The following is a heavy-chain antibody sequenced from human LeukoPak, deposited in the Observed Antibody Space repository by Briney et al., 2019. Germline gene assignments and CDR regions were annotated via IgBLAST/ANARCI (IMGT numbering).Heavy chain of an antibody. CDR2: ISSSGSTI. J-gene: IGHJ6*03. CDR3: ARVSSTTLYYYYMDV. Sequence: GGSLRLSCAASGFTFSDYYMSWIRQAPGKGLEWVSYISSSGSTIYYADSVKGRFTISRDNAKNSLYLQMNSLRAEDTAVYYCARVSSTTLYYYYMDVWGKGTTVTVSS. D-gene: IGHD2-2*01. V-gene: IGHV3-11*04. CDR1: GFTFSDYY.